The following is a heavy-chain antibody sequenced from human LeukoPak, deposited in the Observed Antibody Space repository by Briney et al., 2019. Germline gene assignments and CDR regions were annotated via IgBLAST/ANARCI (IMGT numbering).Heavy chain of an antibody. D-gene: IGHD3-10*01. CDR1: GFTFSSYA. J-gene: IGHJ3*02. Sequence: GGSLRLSCAASGFTFSSYAMSWVRQAPGKGLQWVSGISWNSGSIGYADSVKGRFTISRDNAKNSLYLQMNSLRAEDTALYYCAKAAMVRDAFDIWGQGTMVTVSS. CDR3: AKAAMVRDAFDI. CDR2: ISWNSGSI. V-gene: IGHV3-9*01.